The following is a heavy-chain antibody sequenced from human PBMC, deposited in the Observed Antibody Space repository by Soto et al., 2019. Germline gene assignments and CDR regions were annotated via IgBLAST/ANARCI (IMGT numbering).Heavy chain of an antibody. D-gene: IGHD4-4*01. CDR1: GFAFTSYD. CDR3: ARSSDDYSFYFHYGMDG. V-gene: IGHV3-30*03. J-gene: IGHJ6*02. Sequence: PGGSLRLSCAASGFAFTSYDMHWVRQAPGKGLEWMALILHDGSAEYYADSVKGRFTISRDNSKNTLYLQMNSLRAEDTAVYYCARSSDDYSFYFHYGMDGWGQGTTVTVSS. CDR2: ILHDGSAE.